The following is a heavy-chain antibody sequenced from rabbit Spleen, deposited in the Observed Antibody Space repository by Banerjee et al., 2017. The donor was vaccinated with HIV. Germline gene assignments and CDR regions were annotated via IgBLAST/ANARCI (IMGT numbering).Heavy chain of an antibody. CDR1: GVSFSSSSY. CDR2: IDSGSSGFT. V-gene: IGHV1S45*01. D-gene: IGHD1-1*01. CDR3: ARDTSSSFSSYGMDL. J-gene: IGHJ6*01. Sequence: QEQLEESGGDLVKPGASLTLTCTASGVSFSSSSYMCWVRQAPGKGLEWIACIDSGSSGFTYFATWAKGRFTISKTSSTTVTLQMTSLTAADTATYFCARDTSSSFSSYGMDLWVPGTLVTVS.